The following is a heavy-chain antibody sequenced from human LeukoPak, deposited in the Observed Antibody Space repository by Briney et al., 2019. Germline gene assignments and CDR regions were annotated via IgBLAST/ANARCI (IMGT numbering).Heavy chain of an antibody. CDR3: ARGDGDYGDAFDI. J-gene: IGHJ3*02. CDR2: IYHSGST. Sequence: PSQTLSLTCAVSGGSISSGGYSWSWIRQPPGKGLGWIGYIYHSGSTYYNPSLKSRVTISVDRSKNQFSLKLSSVTAADTAVYYCARGDGDYGDAFDIWGQGTMVTVSS. D-gene: IGHD4-17*01. V-gene: IGHV4-30-2*01. CDR1: GGSISSGGYS.